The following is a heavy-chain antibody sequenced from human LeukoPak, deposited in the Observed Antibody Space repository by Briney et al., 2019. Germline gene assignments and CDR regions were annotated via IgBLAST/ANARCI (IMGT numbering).Heavy chain of an antibody. CDR1: GYTFTGYY. V-gene: IGHV1-2*02. J-gene: IGHJ4*02. CDR2: IYPNSGAT. CDR3: GTLLSNGPFDY. Sequence: ASVKVSCKASGYTFTGYYMHWVRQAPGQGPEWMGWIYPNSGATKYAQKFQGRVTMTRDTSISTAYMELSGLRSDDTAMYYCGTLLSNGPFDYWGQGSLVTVSS.